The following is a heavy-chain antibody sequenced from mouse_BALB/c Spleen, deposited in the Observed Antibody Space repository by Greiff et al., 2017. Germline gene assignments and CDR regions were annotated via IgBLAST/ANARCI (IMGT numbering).Heavy chain of an antibody. CDR2: ISYSGST. CDR1: GYSITSDYA. CDR3: ARGGLRGFAY. Sequence: VQLQQSGPGLVKPSQSLSLTCTVTGYSITSDYAWNWIRQFPGNKLEWMGYISYSGSTSYNPSLKSRISITRDTSKNQFFLQLNSVTTEDTATYYCARGGLRGFAYWGQGTLVTVSA. V-gene: IGHV3-2*02. D-gene: IGHD2-4*01. J-gene: IGHJ3*01.